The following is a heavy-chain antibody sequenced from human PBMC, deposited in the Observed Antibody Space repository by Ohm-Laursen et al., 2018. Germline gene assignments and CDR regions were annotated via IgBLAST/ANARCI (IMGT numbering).Heavy chain of an antibody. CDR3: ARRAGGSSPYYYGMAV. CDR1: GGSISSYY. CDR2: IYTSGST. J-gene: IGHJ6*02. V-gene: IGHV4-4*07. Sequence: SETLSLTCTVSGGSISSYYWSWIRQPAGKGLEWIGRIYTSGSTNYNPSLKSRITMSVDTSKNHFSLKLSSVTAADTAVYYGARRAGGSSPYYYGMAVWGQGPTVTVSS. D-gene: IGHD1-26*01.